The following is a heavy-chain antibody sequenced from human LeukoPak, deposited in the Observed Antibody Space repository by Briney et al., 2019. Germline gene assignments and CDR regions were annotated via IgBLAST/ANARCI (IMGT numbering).Heavy chain of an antibody. CDR3: ARAPLYSSGWLDY. V-gene: IGHV1-69*06. Sequence: ASVKVSCKASGGTFSSYAISWVRQAPGQGLEWMGGIIPTFGTANYAQKFQGRVTITADKSTSTAYMELSSLRSEDTAVYYCARAPLYSSGWLDYWGQGTLVTVSS. CDR1: GGTFSSYA. CDR2: IIPTFGTA. D-gene: IGHD6-19*01. J-gene: IGHJ4*02.